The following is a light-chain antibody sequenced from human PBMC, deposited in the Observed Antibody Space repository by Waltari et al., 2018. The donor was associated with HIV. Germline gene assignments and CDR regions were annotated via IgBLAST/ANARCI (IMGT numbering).Light chain of an antibody. V-gene: IGKV3-20*01. CDR1: Q. CDR3: QQYGGSQYI. J-gene: IGKJ2*01. Sequence: EIVLTQSPGTLSLSPGERATLSCRASQQKPGQPPRLLIYGASTRATGIPGRFSGSGSGTDFTLTISRLEPEDFAVYYCQQYGGSQYIFGQGTKLEIE. CDR2: GAS.